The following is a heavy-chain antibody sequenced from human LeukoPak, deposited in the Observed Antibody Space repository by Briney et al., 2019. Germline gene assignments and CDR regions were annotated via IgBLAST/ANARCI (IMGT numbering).Heavy chain of an antibody. D-gene: IGHD3-22*01. CDR3: ARDRKTYYYDSSGYPHDY. CDR1: GFTFSSYW. V-gene: IGHV3-7*03. CDR2: IKYDGSEK. Sequence: PGGSLRLSCAASGFTFSSYWMSWVRQAPGRGLEWVAYIKYDGSEKDYVDSVKGRFTISRDNAKDSLYLQMNSLRAEDTALYYCARDRKTYYYDSSGYPHDYWGQGTLVTVSS. J-gene: IGHJ4*02.